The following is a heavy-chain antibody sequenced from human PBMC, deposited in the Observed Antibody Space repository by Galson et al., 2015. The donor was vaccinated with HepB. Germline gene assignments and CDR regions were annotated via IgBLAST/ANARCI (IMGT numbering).Heavy chain of an antibody. CDR2: INGPGTNT. CDR3: AKGSTGHRPYYVAY. D-gene: IGHD3-10*01. Sequence: SLRLSCAASELAFSSCAMTWVRQAPGKGPEWVSAINGPGTNTWYADSVRGRFTISRDNSKNTLSLQMNGLRADDTAVYYCAKGSTGHRPYYVAYWGQGTPVAVSS. CDR1: ELAFSSCA. V-gene: IGHV3-23*01. J-gene: IGHJ4*02.